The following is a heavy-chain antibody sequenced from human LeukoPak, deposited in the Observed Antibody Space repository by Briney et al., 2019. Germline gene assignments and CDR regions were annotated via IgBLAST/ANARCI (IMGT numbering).Heavy chain of an antibody. V-gene: IGHV3-23*01. CDR3: SKWGDYDVLTGYYGSDF. J-gene: IGHJ4*02. CDR2: IVGSGGST. CDR1: GFTFSNYA. D-gene: IGHD3-9*01. Sequence: PGASLRLSCAASGFTFSNYAMSWVRQAPGKGLEWVSAIVGSGGSTYYADFVKGRFTISRDNSKNTLFLQMNSLRVEDTALYYCSKWGDYDVLTGYYGSDFWGQGTLVTVSS.